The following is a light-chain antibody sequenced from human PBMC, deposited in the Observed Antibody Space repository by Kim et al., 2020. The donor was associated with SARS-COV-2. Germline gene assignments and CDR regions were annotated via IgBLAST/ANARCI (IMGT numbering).Light chain of an antibody. Sequence: QSVLTQPPSASASLGASVTLTCTLSSGYSNYKVDWYQQRPEKGTRFVMRVGTGGIVESEGDGIPGRFSVFGSGLNGYLAIKNIQEVDERDDPCGAGHGNGSNCASVFGGGTQVTVL. J-gene: IGLJ7*01. CDR2: VGTGGIVE. V-gene: IGLV9-49*01. CDR3: GAGHGNGSNCASV. CDR1: SGYSNYK.